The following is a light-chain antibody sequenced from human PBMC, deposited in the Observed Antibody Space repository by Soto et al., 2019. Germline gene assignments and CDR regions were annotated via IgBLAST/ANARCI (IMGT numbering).Light chain of an antibody. Sequence: QSALTQPRSVSGSPGQSVTISCTGTSSDVGGYNYVSWYQQHPGKAPKLMIYDVSKRPSGVPDRFYGSKSGNTASLTISGLQAEDEADYYCCSYAGSYTWVFGGRTQLTVL. V-gene: IGLV2-11*01. CDR3: CSYAGSYTWV. CDR1: SSDVGGYNY. J-gene: IGLJ2*01. CDR2: DVS.